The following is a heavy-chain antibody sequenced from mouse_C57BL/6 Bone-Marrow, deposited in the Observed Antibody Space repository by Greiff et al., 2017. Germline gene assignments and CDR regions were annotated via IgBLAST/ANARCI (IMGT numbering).Heavy chain of an antibody. Sequence: QVQLKESGAELARPGASVKMSCKASGYTFTSYTMHWVKQRPGQGLEWIGYINPSSGYTKYNQKFKDKATLTADKSSSTAYMQLSSLTSEDSAVYYCARSEGIYYDYGRFAYWGQGTLVTVSA. CDR1: GYTFTSYT. J-gene: IGHJ3*01. CDR2: INPSSGYT. CDR3: ARSEGIYYDYGRFAY. V-gene: IGHV1-4*01. D-gene: IGHD2-4*01.